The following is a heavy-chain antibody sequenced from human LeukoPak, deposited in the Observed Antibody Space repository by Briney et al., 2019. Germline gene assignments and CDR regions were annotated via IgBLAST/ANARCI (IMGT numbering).Heavy chain of an antibody. J-gene: IGHJ5*02. V-gene: IGHV4-31*03. D-gene: IGHD6-6*01. Sequence: SETLSLTCTVSGGSISSGGYYWSWIRQHPGKGLEWIGYIHYSGSTYYNPSLKSRVTISVDTSKNQFSLKLSSVTAADTAVYYCARKSSSGLDPWGQGTLVTVSS. CDR1: GGSISSGGYY. CDR3: ARKSSSGLDP. CDR2: IHYSGST.